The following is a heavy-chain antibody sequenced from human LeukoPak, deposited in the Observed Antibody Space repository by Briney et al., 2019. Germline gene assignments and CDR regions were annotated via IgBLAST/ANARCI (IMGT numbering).Heavy chain of an antibody. D-gene: IGHD2-15*01. CDR2: LFSNGST. V-gene: IGHV4-39*07. Sequence: SETLSLTCTVSGDSIRSSNDYWGWVRQFPRICLQWIGSLFSNGSTFHNPSLKSRVTLSVDTSKNQFSLKLSPVTAADTAVYYCASWQLRAFDIWGQGTMVTVSS. CDR3: ASWQLRAFDI. J-gene: IGHJ3*02. CDR1: GDSIRSSNDY.